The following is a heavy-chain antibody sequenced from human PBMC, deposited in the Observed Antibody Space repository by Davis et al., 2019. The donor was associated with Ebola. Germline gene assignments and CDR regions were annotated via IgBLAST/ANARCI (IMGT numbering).Heavy chain of an antibody. CDR2: IRSKANSYAT. J-gene: IGHJ4*02. Sequence: GESLKISCAASGFTFSGSAMHWVRQASGKGLEWVGRIRSKANSYATAYAESVKGRFTISRDDSKNTAYLQMNSLKTEDTAVYYCTSTTPDYWGQGTLVTVSS. CDR1: GFTFSGSA. D-gene: IGHD1-26*01. CDR3: TSTTPDY. V-gene: IGHV3-73*01.